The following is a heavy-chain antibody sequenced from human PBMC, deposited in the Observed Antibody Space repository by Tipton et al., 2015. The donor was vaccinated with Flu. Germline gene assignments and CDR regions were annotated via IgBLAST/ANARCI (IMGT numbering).Heavy chain of an antibody. D-gene: IGHD1-1*01. CDR3: AREGTELRHDAFDI. J-gene: IGHJ3*02. CDR2: IVGSSSYT. Sequence: SLRLSCEASGFTFSNYYMSWIRQAPGKGLEWISCIVGSSSYTNYADSVKGRFTISRDNAKNSLYLQMNDLRVGDTAIYYCAREGTELRHDAFDIWGQGTVVTVSS. CDR1: GFTFSNYY. V-gene: IGHV3-11*06.